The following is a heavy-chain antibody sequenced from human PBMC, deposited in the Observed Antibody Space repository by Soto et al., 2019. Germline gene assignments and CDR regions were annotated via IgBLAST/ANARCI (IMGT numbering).Heavy chain of an antibody. Sequence: GESLKISCEGSGYSFTNYWIGWVRQMPGKGLEWMGIIYPGDSDTRYSPSFQGQVTISAHKSINTAYLQWSSLKASDTAIYYCARKAPVTTTWVFDYWGQGTLVTVSS. D-gene: IGHD4-17*01. J-gene: IGHJ4*02. CDR2: IYPGDSDT. V-gene: IGHV5-51*01. CDR1: GYSFTNYW. CDR3: ARKAPVTTTWVFDY.